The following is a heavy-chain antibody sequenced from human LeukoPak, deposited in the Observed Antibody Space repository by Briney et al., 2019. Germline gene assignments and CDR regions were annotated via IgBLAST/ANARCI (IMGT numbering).Heavy chain of an antibody. D-gene: IGHD3-10*01. CDR3: ARLDRMVRGVTDY. V-gene: IGHV3-7*01. CDR2: IKQDGSEK. Sequence: GGSLRLSCAASGFTFSTYWMSWVRQAPGKGLEWVATIKQDGSEKYYVDSVKGRFTISRDNAKNSQYLQMNSLRAEDTAVYYCARLDRMVRGVTDYWGQGTLVTVSS. CDR1: GFTFSTYW. J-gene: IGHJ4*02.